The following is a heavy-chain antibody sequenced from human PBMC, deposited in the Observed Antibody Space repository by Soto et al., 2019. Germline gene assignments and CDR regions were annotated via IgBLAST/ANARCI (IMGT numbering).Heavy chain of an antibody. V-gene: IGHV3-23*01. CDR3: AKTEFLDY. CDR1: GFTFSIYA. D-gene: IGHD3-10*01. Sequence: PGGSLGLSCAASGFTFSIYAMSWVRQAPGKGLEWVSALSGSAGSTYYADSVKGRFTISRDNSKNTLYLQMNSPRAEDTAVYYCAKTEFLDYWGQGTMVTVSS. J-gene: IGHJ4*02. CDR2: LSGSAGST.